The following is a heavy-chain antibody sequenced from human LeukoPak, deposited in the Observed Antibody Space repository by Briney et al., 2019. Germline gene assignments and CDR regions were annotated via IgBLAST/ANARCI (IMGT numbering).Heavy chain of an antibody. D-gene: IGHD6-13*01. CDR2: IIPIFGTA. CDR3: AREGVVGQQLYYYYMDV. CDR1: GGTFSSYA. V-gene: IGHV1-69*13. J-gene: IGHJ6*03. Sequence: ASVKVPCKASGGTFSSYAISWVRQAPGQGLEWMGGIIPIFGTANYAQKFQGRVTITADESTSTAYMELSSLRSEDTAVYYCAREGVVGQQLYYYYMDVWGKGTTVTVSS.